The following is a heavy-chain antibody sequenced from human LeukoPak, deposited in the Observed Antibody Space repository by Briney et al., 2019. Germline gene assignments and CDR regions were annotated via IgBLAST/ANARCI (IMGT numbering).Heavy chain of an antibody. V-gene: IGHV3-7*01. CDR1: GFTFSSYW. CDR2: IKQDGSEK. J-gene: IGHJ6*02. D-gene: IGHD2-8*01. CDR3: ARAGYCTNGVCYHAYYYYYGMDV. Sequence: PGGSLRLSCAASGFTFSSYWMSWVRQAPGKGLEWVANIKQDGSEKYYVDSVKGRFTISRDNAKNSLYLQMNSLRAEDTAVYHCARAGYCTNGVCYHAYYYYYGMDVWGQGTTVTVSS.